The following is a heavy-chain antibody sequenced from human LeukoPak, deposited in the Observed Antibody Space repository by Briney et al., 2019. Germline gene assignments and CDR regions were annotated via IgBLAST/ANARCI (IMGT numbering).Heavy chain of an antibody. Sequence: GGSLRLSYSASGFTFSSYGMHWVRQAPGKGLEWVADIWYDGSNKYYADSVKGRFTISRDNSKNTLYLQMNSLRAEDTAVYYCAKDSCSSTSCYLVAGYYFDYWGQGTLVTVSS. D-gene: IGHD2-2*01. CDR1: GFTFSSYG. J-gene: IGHJ4*02. V-gene: IGHV3-33*06. CDR3: AKDSCSSTSCYLVAGYYFDY. CDR2: IWYDGSNK.